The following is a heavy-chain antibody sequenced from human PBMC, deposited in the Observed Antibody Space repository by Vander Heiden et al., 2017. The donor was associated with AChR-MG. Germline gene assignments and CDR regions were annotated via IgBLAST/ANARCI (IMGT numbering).Heavy chain of an antibody. D-gene: IGHD3-16*01. CDR3: ARDGRRIMITFGGAKCFDY. CDR2: INHSGST. CDR1: GGSFSGYY. V-gene: IGHV4-34*01. J-gene: IGHJ4*02. Sequence: QVQLQQWGAGLLKPSETLSLTCAVYGGSFSGYYWSWIRQPPGKGLEWIGEINHSGSTNYNPSLKSRVTISVDTSKNQFSLKLSSVTAADTAVYYCARDGRRIMITFGGAKCFDYWGQGTLVTVSS.